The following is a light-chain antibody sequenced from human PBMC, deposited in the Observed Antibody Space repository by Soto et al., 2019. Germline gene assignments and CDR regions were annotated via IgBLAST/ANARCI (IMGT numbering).Light chain of an antibody. CDR3: QQYGGSPRT. J-gene: IGKJ1*01. CDR1: QSVTTF. V-gene: IGKV3-20*01. Sequence: EIVLTQSPATLSLSPGERATLSCRASQSVTTFLAWYQQKPDQAPRLLIHGASNRATGIPDRFSGSGSGTDFTLTISRLEPEDFAVYYCQQYGGSPRTFGQGTKVDI. CDR2: GAS.